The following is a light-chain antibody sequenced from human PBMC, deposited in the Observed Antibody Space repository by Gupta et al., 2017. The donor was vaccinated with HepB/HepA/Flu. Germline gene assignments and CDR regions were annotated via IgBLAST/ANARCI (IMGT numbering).Light chain of an antibody. J-gene: IGKJ2*01. Sequence: NVLTQSPDTLSLSPGERVTLSCRASQSLNNDYLAWYQQKPGQAPRLLIYGASSRATGISDRFSGSGSGKDFTLTISGREQEDSAVYYCQQYGSTPLYKFGQGTKLEIK. CDR3: QQYGSTPLYK. V-gene: IGKV3-20*01. CDR2: GAS. CDR1: QSLNNDY.